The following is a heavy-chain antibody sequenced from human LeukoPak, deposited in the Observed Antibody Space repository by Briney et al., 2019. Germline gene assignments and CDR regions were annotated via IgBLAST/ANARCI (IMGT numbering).Heavy chain of an antibody. V-gene: IGHV3-74*01. D-gene: IGHD5-24*01. CDR2: INSDGSST. CDR1: GFTFSSYW. J-gene: IGHJ6*03. Sequence: GGSLRLSCAASGFTFSSYWMHWVRQAPGKGLVWVSRINSDGSSTSYADSVKGRFTISRDNAKNTLYLQMNSLRAEDTAVYYCARVRNRDSYNYYYYYYMDVWGKGTTVTVSS. CDR3: ARVRNRDSYNYYYYYYMDV.